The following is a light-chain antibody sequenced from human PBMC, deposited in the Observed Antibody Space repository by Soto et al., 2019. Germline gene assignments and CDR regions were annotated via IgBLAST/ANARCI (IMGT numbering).Light chain of an antibody. CDR1: SSNIGAGYD. CDR3: QSYDTSLRAWV. CDR2: GNN. V-gene: IGLV1-40*01. J-gene: IGLJ3*02. Sequence: QSVLTQPPSVSGAPGQRVTISCTGGSSNIGAGYDVHWYRQFPGTAPKLLVYGNNNRPSGISDRFSASKSGSSASLAITGFQAEDEADYYCQSYDTSLRAWVFGGGTKLTVL.